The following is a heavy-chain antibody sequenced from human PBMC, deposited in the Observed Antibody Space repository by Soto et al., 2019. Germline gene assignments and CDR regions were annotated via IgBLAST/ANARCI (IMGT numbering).Heavy chain of an antibody. CDR1: GGSISSYY. V-gene: IGHV4-59*01. CDR3: ARSLFRVSHWFDP. J-gene: IGHJ5*02. CDR2: IYYSGST. D-gene: IGHD6-6*01. Sequence: SETLSLTCTVSGGSISSYYWSWIRQPPGKGLEWIGYIYYSGSTNYNPSLKSRVTISVDTSKNQFSLKLSSVTAADTAVYYCARSLFRVSHWFDPWGQGTLVTVSS.